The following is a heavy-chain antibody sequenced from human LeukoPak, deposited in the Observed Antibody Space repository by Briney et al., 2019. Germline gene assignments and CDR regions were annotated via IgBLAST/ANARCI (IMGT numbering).Heavy chain of an antibody. CDR3: ARGPRWGPPIDD. Sequence: PSQTLSLTCTVSGGYISSGGYYWSWIRQHPGKGLEWIGYIYYSGSTYYNPSLKSRVTISVDTSKNQFSLKLSSVTAADMAVYYCARGPRWGPPIDDWGQGTLVTVSS. V-gene: IGHV4-31*03. CDR2: IYYSGST. CDR1: GGYISSGGYY. D-gene: IGHD3-16*01. J-gene: IGHJ4*02.